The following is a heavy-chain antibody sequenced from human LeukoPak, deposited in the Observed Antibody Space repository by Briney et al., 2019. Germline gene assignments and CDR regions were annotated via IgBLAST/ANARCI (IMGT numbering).Heavy chain of an antibody. Sequence: SETLSLTCTVSGGSISSYYWSWIRQPPGKGLERIGYIYYSGSTNYNPSLKSRVTISVDTSKNQFSLKLSSVTAADTAVYYCARGRASSSGWYPYYFDYWGQGTLATVSS. CDR3: ARGRASSSGWYPYYFDY. D-gene: IGHD6-19*01. V-gene: IGHV4-59*01. CDR2: IYYSGST. CDR1: GGSISSYY. J-gene: IGHJ4*02.